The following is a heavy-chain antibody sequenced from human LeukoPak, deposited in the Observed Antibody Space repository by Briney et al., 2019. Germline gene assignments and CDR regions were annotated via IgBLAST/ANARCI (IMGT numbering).Heavy chain of an antibody. CDR3: VKDDRWVQYAN. CDR2: IRTDGVTT. D-gene: IGHD5-24*01. J-gene: IGHJ4*02. CDR1: GFIFSHHG. V-gene: IGHV3-23*01. Sequence: PGGTLRLSCAASGFIFSHHGMNWVRQAPGKGLEWVSGIRTDGVTTYYADSVKGRFIISRDNSKNTVYLQMNSLSAEDAAVYYCVKDDRWVQYANWGQGTLVTVSS.